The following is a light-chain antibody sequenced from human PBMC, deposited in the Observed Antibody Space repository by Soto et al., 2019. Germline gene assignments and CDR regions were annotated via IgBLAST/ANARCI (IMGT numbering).Light chain of an antibody. CDR2: DAS. CDR3: QHRSIWPVS. J-gene: IGKJ5*01. V-gene: IGKV3-11*01. Sequence: EIVLTQSPATLSLSPGERATLSCRASRSVSSYFAWYQQKPGQAPRLLIFDASNRATGIPARFSGSGSATDFTLTISSLEPEDFAVYYCQHRSIWPVSFGQGTRLEI. CDR1: RSVSSY.